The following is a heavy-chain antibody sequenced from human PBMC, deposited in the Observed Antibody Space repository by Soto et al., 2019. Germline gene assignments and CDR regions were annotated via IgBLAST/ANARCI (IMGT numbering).Heavy chain of an antibody. D-gene: IGHD2-15*01. CDR1: GGSISSYY. J-gene: IGHJ4*02. Sequence: PSETLSLTCTVSGGSISSYYWSWIRQPPGKGLEWIGYIYYNGRTNYNPSLKSRVTISVDTSKNQFSLKLSSVTAADTAVYYCATMGTPATGLYFFDYWGQGSLVTVSS. CDR3: ATMGTPATGLYFFDY. V-gene: IGHV4-59*08. CDR2: IYYNGRT.